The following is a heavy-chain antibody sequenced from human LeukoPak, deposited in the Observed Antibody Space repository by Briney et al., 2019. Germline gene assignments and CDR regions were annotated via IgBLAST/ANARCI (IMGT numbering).Heavy chain of an antibody. Sequence: ASVKVSCKASGYTFASFGITWVRQAPGQGLEWMGWINIHNGDTNYAQKLQGRVTMTTDTSTSTAYMELRSLRSDGTAVYYCAREVGCSGGSCYRIYYYYYGMDVWGQGTTVTVSS. CDR2: INIHNGDT. J-gene: IGHJ6*02. D-gene: IGHD2-15*01. CDR1: GYTFASFG. V-gene: IGHV1-18*01. CDR3: AREVGCSGGSCYRIYYYYYGMDV.